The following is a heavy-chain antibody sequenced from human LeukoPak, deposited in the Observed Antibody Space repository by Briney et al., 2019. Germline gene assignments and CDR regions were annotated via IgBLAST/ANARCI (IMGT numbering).Heavy chain of an antibody. D-gene: IGHD7-27*01. CDR3: ASGTGDLNY. Sequence: PGGSLRLSCAASGFTFSNYALHWVRQAPGKGLEWVAVISYDGSSKYYADSVKGRFTISRDNSKNTLYLQMNSLRAEDTAVYYCASGTGDLNYWGQGTLVTVSS. J-gene: IGHJ4*02. V-gene: IGHV3-30-3*01. CDR2: ISYDGSSK. CDR1: GFTFSNYA.